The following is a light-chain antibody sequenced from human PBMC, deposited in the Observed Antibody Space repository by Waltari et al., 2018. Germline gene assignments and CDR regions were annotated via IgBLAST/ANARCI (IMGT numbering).Light chain of an antibody. CDR1: QSISSY. Sequence: DIQMTQSPSSLSASVGDRVTITCRASQSISSYLNWYQQKPGKAPKPLIYAASSLQSGVPSRFSGSGSGTDFTLTISSLQPEDFATYYCQQSYSTPTFGPGTKVDIK. CDR2: AAS. V-gene: IGKV1-39*01. J-gene: IGKJ3*01. CDR3: QQSYSTPT.